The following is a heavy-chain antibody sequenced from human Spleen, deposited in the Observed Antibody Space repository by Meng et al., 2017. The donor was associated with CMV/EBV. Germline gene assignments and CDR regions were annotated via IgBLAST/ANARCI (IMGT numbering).Heavy chain of an antibody. CDR2: ISSSGSTI. V-gene: IGHV3-48*03. J-gene: IGHJ4*02. D-gene: IGHD2-2*01. CDR3: AREWERCSSTSCGYY. Sequence: GESLKISCAASGFTFSSYEMNWVRQAPGKGLEWVSYISSSGSTIYYADSVKGRFTISRDNAKNSLYLQMNSLRAEDTAVYYCAREWERCSSTSCGYYWGQGTLVTVSS. CDR1: GFTFSSYE.